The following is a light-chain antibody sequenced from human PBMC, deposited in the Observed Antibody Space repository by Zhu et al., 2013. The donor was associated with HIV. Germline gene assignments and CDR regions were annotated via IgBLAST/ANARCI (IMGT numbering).Light chain of an antibody. CDR3: QQYGGSPRT. J-gene: IGKJ2*02. V-gene: IGKV3-20*01. Sequence: EIVLAQSPGTLSLSPGERATLSCRASQSVSSNYLAWYHQKPGQAPRLLIYGASSRATGIPDRISGSGYETDFTLTITRLEPEDFAVYYCQQYGGSPRTFGQGTNLEIK. CDR1: QSVSSNY. CDR2: GAS.